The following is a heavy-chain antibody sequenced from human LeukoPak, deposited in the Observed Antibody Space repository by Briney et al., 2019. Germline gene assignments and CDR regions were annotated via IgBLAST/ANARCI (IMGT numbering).Heavy chain of an antibody. CDR1: GFTFSSYG. V-gene: IGHV3-30*02. CDR2: IRYDGSNK. CDR3: AKDQRRFLEWLRLDP. J-gene: IGHJ5*02. D-gene: IGHD3-3*01. Sequence: GGSLRLSCAASGFTFSSYGMHWVRQAPGKGLEWLAFIRYDGSNKYYADSVKGRFTISRDNSKNTLYLQMNSLRAEDTAVYYCAKDQRRFLEWLRLDPWGQGTLVTVSS.